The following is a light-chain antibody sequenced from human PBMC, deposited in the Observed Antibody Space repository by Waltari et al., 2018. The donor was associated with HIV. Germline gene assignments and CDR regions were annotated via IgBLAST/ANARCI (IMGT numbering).Light chain of an antibody. Sequence: QAVLTQPPSVSGAPGQRVTISCTGSSSNIGAGYDVHWYQNLPGTAPKPLIYGNSNRPSGVPDRFSGSKSGTSASLAITGLQAEDEADYYCQSYDSSLSVVFGGGTKLTVL. CDR2: GNS. CDR1: SSNIGAGYD. CDR3: QSYDSSLSVV. J-gene: IGLJ2*01. V-gene: IGLV1-40*01.